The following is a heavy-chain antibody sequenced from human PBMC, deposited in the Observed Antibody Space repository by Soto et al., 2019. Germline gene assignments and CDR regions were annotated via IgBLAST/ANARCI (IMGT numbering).Heavy chain of an antibody. CDR2: INHSGST. D-gene: IGHD2-15*01. V-gene: IGHV4-34*01. J-gene: IGHJ4*02. Sequence: SETLSLTCAVYGGSFSGYYWSWIRQPPGKGLEWIGEINHSGSTNYNPSLKSRVTISVDTSKNQFSLKLSSVTAADTAVYYCARKDYCSGGSCPTSFDYWGQGTLVTVSS. CDR3: ARKDYCSGGSCPTSFDY. CDR1: GGSFSGYY.